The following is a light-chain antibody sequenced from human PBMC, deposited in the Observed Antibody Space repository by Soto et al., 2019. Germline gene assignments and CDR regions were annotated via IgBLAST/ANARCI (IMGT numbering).Light chain of an antibody. V-gene: IGKV3-20*01. Sequence: EIVMSQSPATLSVSTGERATLSCRSSHSVSGYLAWYQQKPGQAPRLLIYGASSRATGIPDRFSGSGSGTDFTLTISSLEPEDFAVYYCQQYDSSPRTFGQGTKVDIK. J-gene: IGKJ1*01. CDR1: HSVSGY. CDR2: GAS. CDR3: QQYDSSPRT.